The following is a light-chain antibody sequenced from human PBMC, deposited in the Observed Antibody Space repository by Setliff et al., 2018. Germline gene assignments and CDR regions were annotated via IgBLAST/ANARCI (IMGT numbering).Light chain of an antibody. V-gene: IGLV2-14*01. J-gene: IGLJ1*01. Sequence: QSALAQPASVSGSPGQSITISCSGTIGDVGAYDFVSWYQHHPGKAPKLVIYEVTNRPSGISNRFSGSKFGNSASLIISGLQAEDEADYYCSAYTSSSTYVFGTGTKVTVL. CDR2: EVT. CDR1: IGDVGAYDF. CDR3: SAYTSSSTYV.